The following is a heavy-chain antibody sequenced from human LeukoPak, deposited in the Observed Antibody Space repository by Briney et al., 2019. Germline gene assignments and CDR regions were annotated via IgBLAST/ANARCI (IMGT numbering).Heavy chain of an antibody. CDR2: IYHSGST. CDR3: ARAWNNFDY. J-gene: IGHJ4*02. D-gene: IGHD1/OR15-1a*01. CDR1: GGSISSGGYY. V-gene: IGHV4-30-2*01. Sequence: SETLSLTCTVSGGSISSGGYYWSWIRQPPGKGLEWIGYIYHSGSTYYNPSLKSRVTISVDRSKNQFSLKLSSVTAADTAVYYRARAWNNFDYWGQGTLVTVSS.